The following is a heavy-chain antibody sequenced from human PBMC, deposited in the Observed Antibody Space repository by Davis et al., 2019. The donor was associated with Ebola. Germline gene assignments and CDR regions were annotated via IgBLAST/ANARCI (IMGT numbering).Heavy chain of an antibody. J-gene: IGHJ4*02. D-gene: IGHD1-26*01. CDR1: GFTFSHYT. Sequence: PGGSLRLSCSVPGFTFSHYTLNWVRQAPGKGLEWVSSISSTGFYIYYADSLKGRFTISRDNAKNSLYLHINSLRDEDTAVYYCTRDKGGSFAFDNWGQGTLVTVSS. CDR3: TRDKGGSFAFDN. CDR2: ISSTGFYI. V-gene: IGHV3-21*01.